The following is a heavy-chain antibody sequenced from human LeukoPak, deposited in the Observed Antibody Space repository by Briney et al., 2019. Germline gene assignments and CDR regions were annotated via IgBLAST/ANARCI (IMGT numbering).Heavy chain of an antibody. J-gene: IGHJ5*02. Sequence: ASVKVSCKASGYTSTGYYMHWVRQAPGQGLEWMGWINPNSGGTNYAQKFQGRVTMTRDTSISTAYMELSRPRSDDTAVYYCARDYYGSGNDNWFDPWGQGTLVTVSS. CDR1: GYTSTGYY. CDR3: ARDYYGSGNDNWFDP. D-gene: IGHD3-10*01. CDR2: INPNSGGT. V-gene: IGHV1-2*02.